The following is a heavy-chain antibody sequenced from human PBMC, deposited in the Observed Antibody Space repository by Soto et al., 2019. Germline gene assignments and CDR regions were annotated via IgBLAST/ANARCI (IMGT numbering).Heavy chain of an antibody. CDR1: GFTFSDYY. J-gene: IGHJ3*02. D-gene: IGHD2-2*01. V-gene: IGHV3-11*01. Sequence: GGSLRLSCAASGFTFSDYYMSWIRQAPGKGLEWVSYISSSGSTIYYADSVKGRFTISRDNAKNSLYLQMNSLRAEDTAVYYCARSRYCSSTSCYGEDAFDIWGQGTMVTVSS. CDR2: ISSSGSTI. CDR3: ARSRYCSSTSCYGEDAFDI.